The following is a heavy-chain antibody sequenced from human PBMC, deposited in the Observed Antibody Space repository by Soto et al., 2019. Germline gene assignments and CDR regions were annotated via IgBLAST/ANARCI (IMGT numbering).Heavy chain of an antibody. J-gene: IGHJ4*02. CDR2: VSANGQGI. Sequence: GGSLRLSCAASGFTFSSSAISCVRQAPGKGLEWVSAVSANGQGIYYADSARGRFTISRDNSKNTVFLHMDSLSAEDTAVYYCAKDRHYPRDYFHYWGQGTPVTVSS. V-gene: IGHV3-23*01. CDR1: GFTFSSSA. CDR3: AKDRHYPRDYFHY. D-gene: IGHD3-10*01.